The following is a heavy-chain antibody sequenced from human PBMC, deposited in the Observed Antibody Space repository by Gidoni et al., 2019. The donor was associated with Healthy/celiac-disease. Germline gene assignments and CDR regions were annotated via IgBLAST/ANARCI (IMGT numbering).Heavy chain of an antibody. CDR1: GFTCRSDS. CDR2: ISSSSSYI. D-gene: IGHD3-3*01. Sequence: EVQLVESGGGVVKPGGSLRLYWAASGFTCRSDSMNWVRQAPGKGLEWVSSISSSSSYIYYADSVKGRFTISRDNAKNSLYLQMNSLRAEDTAVYYCARGEYDFWSGYPLDTDYWGQGTLVTVSS. J-gene: IGHJ4*02. CDR3: ARGEYDFWSGYPLDTDY. V-gene: IGHV3-21*01.